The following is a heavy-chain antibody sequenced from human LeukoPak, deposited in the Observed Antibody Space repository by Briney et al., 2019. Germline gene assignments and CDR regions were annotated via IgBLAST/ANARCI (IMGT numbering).Heavy chain of an antibody. CDR3: ASYSGSYISN. V-gene: IGHV3-30*02. CDR1: GFTFSSYG. D-gene: IGHD1-26*01. Sequence: GGSLRLSCAASGFTFSSYGMHWVRQAPGKGLEWVAFIRYDGTNIYYADSVKGRFTISRDNAKNSLYLQMNSLRAEDTAVYYCASYSGSYISNWGQGTLVTVSS. CDR2: IRYDGTNI. J-gene: IGHJ4*02.